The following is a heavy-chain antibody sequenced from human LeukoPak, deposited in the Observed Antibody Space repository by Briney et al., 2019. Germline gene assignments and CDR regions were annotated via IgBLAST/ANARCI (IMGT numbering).Heavy chain of an antibody. CDR2: ISYDGSNK. Sequence: GGSLRLSCAASGFTFSSYGMHWVRQAPGKGLEWVAVISYDGSNKYYADSVKGRFTISRDNSKNTLYPQMNSLRAEDTAVYYCAKEQVAGYSSGWPPIDYWGQGTLVTVSS. J-gene: IGHJ4*02. CDR1: GFTFSSYG. D-gene: IGHD6-19*01. CDR3: AKEQVAGYSSGWPPIDY. V-gene: IGHV3-30*18.